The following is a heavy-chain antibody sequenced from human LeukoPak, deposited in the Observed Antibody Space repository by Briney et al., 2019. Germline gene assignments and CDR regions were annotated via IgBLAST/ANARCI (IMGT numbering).Heavy chain of an antibody. Sequence: PGGSLRLSCAASGFALSIYSMTWVRQAPGKGREWVAYISGDSSIINYADSLKGRFTVSRDNARNSLYLQMNSLRDEDTAVYYCAREGGDGRGWFGYWGQGALVTVSS. CDR2: ISGDSSII. V-gene: IGHV3-48*02. CDR3: AREGGDGRGWFGY. D-gene: IGHD6-19*01. J-gene: IGHJ4*02. CDR1: GFALSIYS.